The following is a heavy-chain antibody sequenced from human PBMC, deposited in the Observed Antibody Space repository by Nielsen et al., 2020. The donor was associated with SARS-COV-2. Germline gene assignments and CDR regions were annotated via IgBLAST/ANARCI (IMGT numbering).Heavy chain of an antibody. CDR3: AREYYDSSGYYCDY. V-gene: IGHV3-30*03. CDR1: GFTFSSYG. CDR2: ISYDGSNK. D-gene: IGHD3-22*01. J-gene: IGHJ4*02. Sequence: GESLKISCAASGFTFSSYGMHWVRQAPGKGLEWVAVISYDGSNKYYADSVKGRFTISRDNSKNTLYLQMNSLRAEDTAVYYCAREYYDSSGYYCDYWGQGTLVTVSS.